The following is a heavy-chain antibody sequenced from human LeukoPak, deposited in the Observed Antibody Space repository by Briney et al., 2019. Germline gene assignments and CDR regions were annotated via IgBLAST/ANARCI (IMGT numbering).Heavy chain of an antibody. CDR1: GASISSYY. CDR2: IYYSGST. V-gene: IGHV4-59*01. J-gene: IGHJ4*02. CDR3: ARVRGVVVPPYFDY. Sequence: SETLSLTCVVSGASISSYYWSWIRQPPGKGLEWIGYIYYSGSTNYNPSLKSRVTISVDTSKNQFSLRLSSVTVADTAVYYCARVRGVVVPPYFDYWGQGTLVTVSS. D-gene: IGHD3-22*01.